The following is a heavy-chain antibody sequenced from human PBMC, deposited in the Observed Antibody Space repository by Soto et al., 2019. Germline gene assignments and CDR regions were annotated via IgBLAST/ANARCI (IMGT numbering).Heavy chain of an antibody. CDR2: IYPGDSDT. D-gene: IGHD6-6*01. J-gene: IGHJ6*02. Sequence: GESLKISCNGSGYIFTSYWIGWVRQMPGKGLEWMGIIYPGDSDTRYSPSFQGQVTISADKSISTAYLQWSSLKASDTAMYYCARHGTVAARRSPAKYYYYGMDVWGQGTTVTVSS. CDR1: GYIFTSYW. CDR3: ARHGTVAARRSPAKYYYYGMDV. V-gene: IGHV5-51*01.